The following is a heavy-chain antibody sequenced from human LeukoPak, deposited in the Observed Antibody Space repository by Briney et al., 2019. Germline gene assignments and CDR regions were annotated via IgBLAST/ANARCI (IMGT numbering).Heavy chain of an antibody. J-gene: IGHJ4*02. Sequence: GGSLRLSCAASGYVFSNYWMTWVRQAPGKGLEWVASINDGGSGKYYVDSVKGRFTISRDNAQKSLYLEMHRLRAEDTAVYYCARAVTSTEGYWGQGTLVTVSS. CDR2: INDGGSGK. CDR1: GYVFSNYW. V-gene: IGHV3-7*03. D-gene: IGHD4-17*01. CDR3: ARAVTSTEGY.